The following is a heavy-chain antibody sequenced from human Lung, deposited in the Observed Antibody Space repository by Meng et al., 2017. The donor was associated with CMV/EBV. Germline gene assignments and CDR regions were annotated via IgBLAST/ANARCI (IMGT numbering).Heavy chain of an antibody. CDR3: ARAQDTTSADYYNYGIEV. V-gene: IGHV1-2*02. D-gene: IGHD1-14*01. CDR1: GYFFTGHF. CDR2: INPNSGGT. Sequence: ASVKVSXKASGYFFTGHFVHWVRQAPGQGLEWMGWINPNSGGTKYTQKFQGRVTMTRDTSISTVYMELSGLRSDDTAMYYCARAQDTTSADYYNYGIEVWGQGTXVTVSS. J-gene: IGHJ6*02.